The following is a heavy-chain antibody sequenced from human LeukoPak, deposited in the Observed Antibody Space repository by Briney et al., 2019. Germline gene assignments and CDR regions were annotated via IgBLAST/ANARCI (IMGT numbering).Heavy chain of an antibody. CDR3: ASPLGGGSCYGPLGCYYYYGMDV. CDR2: LHAGGNT. V-gene: IGHV3-53*01. J-gene: IGHJ6*02. Sequence: PGGSLRLSCAASGFTVTSSYMSWVRLTPGKGLEWVSALHAGGNTFSADSVRGRFTISRDHSKNSLYLQMNSLTAEDTAMYYCASPLGGGSCYGPLGCYYYYGMDVWGQGTTVTASS. D-gene: IGHD2-15*01. CDR1: GFTVTSSY.